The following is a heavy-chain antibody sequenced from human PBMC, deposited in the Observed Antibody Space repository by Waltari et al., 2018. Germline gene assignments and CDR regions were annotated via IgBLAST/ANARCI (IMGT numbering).Heavy chain of an antibody. CDR2: IDPHGGGT. J-gene: IGHJ4*02. D-gene: IGHD6-19*01. Sequence: QVQLVQSGAEVKKPGASAKVSCKASGFIFTDYYIHWVRQAPGQGLEWMGRIDPHGGGTQCAQKCQGRVTMSRDSSIRTAYMELNRVTSDDTAVYYCARETVAGALDYWGQGTPVTVSS. CDR1: GFIFTDYY. V-gene: IGHV1-2*06. CDR3: ARETVAGALDY.